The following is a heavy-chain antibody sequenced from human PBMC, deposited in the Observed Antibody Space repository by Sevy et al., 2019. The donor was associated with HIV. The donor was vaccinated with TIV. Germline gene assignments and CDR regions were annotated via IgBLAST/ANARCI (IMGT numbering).Heavy chain of an antibody. Sequence: GWSLRLSCAASGFNFGSHAMHWVRQAPGKGLDWVAVISSDGNSQYSADSVKGRFTISRDNSKNTLYLQMDSLRVEDTAVYYCARDLISGSYSQSLDYWGQGTLVTVSS. CDR3: ARDLISGSYSQSLDY. V-gene: IGHV3-30*04. D-gene: IGHD1-26*01. J-gene: IGHJ4*02. CDR1: GFNFGSHA. CDR2: ISSDGNSQ.